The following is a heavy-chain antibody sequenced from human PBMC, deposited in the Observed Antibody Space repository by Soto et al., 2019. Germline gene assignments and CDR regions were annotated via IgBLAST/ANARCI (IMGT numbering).Heavy chain of an antibody. Sequence: LRLSCAASGFTFSRYGMNWVRQAPGKGLEWVSSISSSTSYVYYADSVQGRFSVSRDNAKKILYLEMYALRTEDTAVYYCARDPSEGRVGNWFESWGQGTLVTVS. CDR2: ISSSTSYV. CDR1: GFTFSRYG. J-gene: IGHJ5*01. V-gene: IGHV3-21*01. CDR3: ARDPSEGRVGNWFES. D-gene: IGHD2-2*01.